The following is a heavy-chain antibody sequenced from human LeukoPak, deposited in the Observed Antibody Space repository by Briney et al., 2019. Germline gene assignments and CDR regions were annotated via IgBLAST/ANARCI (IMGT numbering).Heavy chain of an antibody. CDR1: GYRFNNNW. CDR2: IYPGDSDT. D-gene: IGHD3-16*01. CDR3: ASGIQLWHTDY. J-gene: IGHJ4*02. V-gene: IGHV5-51*01. Sequence: GESLKISCKGSGYRFNNNWIGWVRQMPGKGLEWMGAIYPGDSDTRYGPSFQGQVTISADKSTTTAYLQWSSLKASDTAMYYCASGIQLWHTDYWGQGTLVTVSS.